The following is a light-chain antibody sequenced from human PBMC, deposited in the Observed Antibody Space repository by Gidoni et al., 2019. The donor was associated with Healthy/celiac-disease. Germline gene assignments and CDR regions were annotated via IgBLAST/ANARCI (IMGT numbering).Light chain of an antibody. Sequence: EIVMPQSPATLSVSPGERATLSRRTRQSISSNLAWYQQKPGQAPRPLIQGASTRATGIPARFRVSGCGTEFTLTISSLQFEAYAVYNCQQYNNWSSVWTFGQGTKVEIK. CDR3: QQYNNWSSVWT. CDR2: GAS. J-gene: IGKJ1*01. V-gene: IGKV3-15*01. CDR1: QSISSN.